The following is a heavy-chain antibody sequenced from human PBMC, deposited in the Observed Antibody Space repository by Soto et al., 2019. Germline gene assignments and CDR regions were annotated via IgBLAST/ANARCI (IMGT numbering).Heavy chain of an antibody. J-gene: IGHJ4*02. V-gene: IGHV3-74*01. CDR1: GYTFSHYW. CDR3: ARDPSTGYADY. CDR2: VNPDGTIT. D-gene: IGHD3-9*01. Sequence: PGGSLRLSCAASGYTFSHYWMHWVRQAPGKGLVWVSRVNPDGTITTYADSVKGRFTISRDNAKNTLYLQMNSLGVEDTALYYCARDPSTGYADYWGQGTLVTVSS.